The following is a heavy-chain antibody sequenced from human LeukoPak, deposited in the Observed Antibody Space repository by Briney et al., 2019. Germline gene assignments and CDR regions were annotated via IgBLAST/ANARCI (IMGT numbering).Heavy chain of an antibody. J-gene: IGHJ5*02. CDR3: ARSDWFDP. CDR2: INSDESTT. V-gene: IGHV3-74*01. CDR1: GFNLSGHW. Sequence: PGGSLRLSCVASGFNLSGHWMHWVRQAPGKRLVWVSRINSDESTTVYADSVKGRFTISRDNAKNTLYLQMNSLTAEDTAVYYCARSDWFDPWGQGTLVTVSS.